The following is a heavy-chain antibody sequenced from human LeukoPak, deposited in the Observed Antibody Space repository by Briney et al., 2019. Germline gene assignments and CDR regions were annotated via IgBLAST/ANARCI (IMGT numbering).Heavy chain of an antibody. V-gene: IGHV3-74*01. CDR1: GFTFSSYW. CDR2: INSDGSRT. J-gene: IGHJ6*03. CDR3: AKADEYYYCYYYMDV. Sequence: PGGSLRLSCAVSGFTFSSYWMHWVRQAPGKGLVWVSRINSDGSRTSYADSVKGRFTISRDNAKNTLYLQMNSLRSEDTAVYYCAKADEYYYCYYYMDVWGKGTTVTVSS. D-gene: IGHD5-24*01.